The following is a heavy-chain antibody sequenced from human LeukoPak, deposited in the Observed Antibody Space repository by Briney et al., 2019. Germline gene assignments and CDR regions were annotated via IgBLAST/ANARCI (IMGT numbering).Heavy chain of an antibody. D-gene: IGHD2-2*01. Sequence: ASVKVSCKASGYTFTSYDVNWVRQAPGQGLEWMGWISAYNGNTNYAQKLQGRVTMTTDTSTSTAYMELRSLRSDDTAVYYCARDHRGGIVVVPAALDYWGQGTLVTVSS. J-gene: IGHJ4*02. CDR1: GYTFTSYD. V-gene: IGHV1-18*01. CDR3: ARDHRGGIVVVPAALDY. CDR2: ISAYNGNT.